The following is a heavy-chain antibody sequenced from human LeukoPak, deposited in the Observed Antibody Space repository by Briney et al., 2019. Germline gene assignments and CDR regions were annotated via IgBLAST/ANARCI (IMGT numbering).Heavy chain of an antibody. CDR3: AKDDFRSHIVATGRGLLSY. Sequence: GASVKVSCKASGYTFTSYYMHWVRQAPGQGLEWMGIINPSGGSTSYAQKFQGRVTMTRDMSTSTVYMELSSLRSEDTAVYYCAKDDFRSHIVATGRGLLSYWGQGTLVTVSS. CDR2: INPSGGST. V-gene: IGHV1-46*01. J-gene: IGHJ4*02. D-gene: IGHD5-12*01. CDR1: GYTFTSYY.